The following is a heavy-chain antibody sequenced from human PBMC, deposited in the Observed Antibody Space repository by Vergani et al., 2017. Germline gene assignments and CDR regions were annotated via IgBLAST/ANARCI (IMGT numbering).Heavy chain of an antibody. CDR1: GGSLSGYY. Sequence: QVQLQQWGPGLLKPSETLSLTCAVSGGSLSGYYWSWIRLAPGKGLEWIGEINHSGTINYNPTLKSPFNVSIDTSRDHFSLQLRSVSAADTAVYFWARRAERWETLLRDDFDVWSQGTFVTVSP. D-gene: IGHD1-26*01. V-gene: IGHV4-34*01. CDR2: INHSGTI. CDR3: ARRAERWETLLRDDFDV. J-gene: IGHJ3*01.